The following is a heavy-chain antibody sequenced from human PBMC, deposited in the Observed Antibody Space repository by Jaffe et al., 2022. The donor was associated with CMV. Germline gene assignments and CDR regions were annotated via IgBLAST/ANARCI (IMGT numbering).Heavy chain of an antibody. J-gene: IGHJ3*02. CDR1: GGSISSYY. CDR3: ARHDAYYDILTGYSHFDAFDI. V-gene: IGHV4-59*08. Sequence: QVQLQESGPGLVKPSETLSLTCTVSGGSISSYYWSWIRQPPGKGLEWIGYIYYSGSTNYNPSLKSRVTISVDTSKNQFSLKLSSVTAADTAVYYCARHDAYYDILTGYSHFDAFDIWGQGTMVTVSS. CDR2: IYYSGST. D-gene: IGHD3-9*01.